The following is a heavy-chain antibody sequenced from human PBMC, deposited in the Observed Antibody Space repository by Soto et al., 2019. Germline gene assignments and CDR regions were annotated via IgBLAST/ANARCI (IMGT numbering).Heavy chain of an antibody. V-gene: IGHV3-33*01. D-gene: IGHD2-2*01. Sequence: GGSLRLSCAASGFTFSSYGMHWVRQAPGKGLEWVAVIWYDGSNKYYADSVKGRFTISRDNSKNTLYLQMNSLRAEDTAVYYCARKGEVPAAIPWLGMDYYYMDVWGKGTTVTVSS. CDR3: ARKGEVPAAIPWLGMDYYYMDV. J-gene: IGHJ6*03. CDR1: GFTFSSYG. CDR2: IWYDGSNK.